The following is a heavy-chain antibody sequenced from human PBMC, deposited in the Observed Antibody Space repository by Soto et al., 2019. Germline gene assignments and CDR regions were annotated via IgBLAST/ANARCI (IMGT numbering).Heavy chain of an antibody. CDR2: ISGSGGST. J-gene: IGHJ4*02. V-gene: IGHV3-23*01. CDR1: GFTFSSYA. CDR3: AKWSKRGYSSGPYGY. Sequence: GGSLRLSCAASGFTFSSYAMSWVRQAPGKGLEWVSAISGSGGSTYYADSVKGRFTISRDNSKNTLYLQMNSLRAEDTAVYYCAKWSKRGYSSGPYGYWGQGTLVTVSS. D-gene: IGHD6-19*01.